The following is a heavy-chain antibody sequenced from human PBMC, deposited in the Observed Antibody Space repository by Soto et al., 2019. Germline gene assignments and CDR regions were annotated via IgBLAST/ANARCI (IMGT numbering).Heavy chain of an antibody. CDR1: GGSISSFY. J-gene: IGHJ6*02. CDR2: IYTSGST. V-gene: IGHV4-4*07. Sequence: SETLSLTCTVSGGSISSFYWSWIRQPAGKGLEWIGRIYTSGSTNYNPSLKSRVTMSVDTSKNQFSLKLSSVTAADTAVYYCARMYYDFWSGHVMDVWGQGTTVTVS. D-gene: IGHD3-3*01. CDR3: ARMYYDFWSGHVMDV.